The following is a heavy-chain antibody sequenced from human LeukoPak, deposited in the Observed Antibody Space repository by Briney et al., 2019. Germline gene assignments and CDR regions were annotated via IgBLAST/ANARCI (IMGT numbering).Heavy chain of an antibody. V-gene: IGHV4-39*01. J-gene: IGHJ4*02. CDR3: ARHKPRGYGSGSYYFGGNYFDY. D-gene: IGHD3-10*01. CDR2: IYYSGST. CDR1: GGSISSSSYY. Sequence: SETLSLTCTVSGGSISSSSYYWGWIRQPPGKGLEWIGSIYYSGSTYYNPSLKSRVTISVDTSKNQFSLKLSSVTAADTAVYYCARHKPRGYGSGSYYFGGNYFDYWGQGTLVTVSS.